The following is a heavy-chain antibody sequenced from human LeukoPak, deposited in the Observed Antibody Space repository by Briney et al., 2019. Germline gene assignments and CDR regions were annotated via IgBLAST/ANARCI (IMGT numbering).Heavy chain of an antibody. CDR2: IYYSGST. D-gene: IGHD5-12*01. V-gene: IGHV4-31*03. CDR1: GGSISSGGYY. J-gene: IGHJ4*02. CDR3: ARLGPTVATYYFDY. Sequence: SETLSLTCTVSGGSISSGGYYWSWIRQHPGKGLEWIGYIYYSGSTYYNPSLKSRVTISVDTSKNQFSLKLSSVTAADTAVYYCARLGPTVATYYFDYWGQGTLVTVSS.